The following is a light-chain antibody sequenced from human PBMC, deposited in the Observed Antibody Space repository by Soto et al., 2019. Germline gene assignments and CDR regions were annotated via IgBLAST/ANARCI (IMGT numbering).Light chain of an antibody. CDR2: GAS. CDR1: KSDTSSY. J-gene: IGKJ1*01. V-gene: IGKV3-20*01. CDR3: HQYGSSPWT. Sequence: EIVLTQSPGTLSLSPGERATLSCRSSKSDTSSYLAWYQQKPGQTPRLLIYGASSRATGIPDRFSGSGSGTDFTLTISRLEPEDFAVYCCHQYGSSPWTFGQGTKVEVK.